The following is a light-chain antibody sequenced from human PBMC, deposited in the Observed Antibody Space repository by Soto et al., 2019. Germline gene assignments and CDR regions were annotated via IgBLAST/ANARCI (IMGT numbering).Light chain of an antibody. CDR1: RFNIGSNF. J-gene: IGLJ7*01. CDR3: ATWDDSLSGDV. Sequence: QSVLTQPPSVSGTPGQRVIISCSGSRFNIGSNFVYWYQQFPGTAPKLLIYRNDQRPSGVPLRFSGSKSGNSASLAISGLRSEDEDDYYCATWDDSLSGDVFGGGTQLTVL. V-gene: IGLV1-47*01. CDR2: RND.